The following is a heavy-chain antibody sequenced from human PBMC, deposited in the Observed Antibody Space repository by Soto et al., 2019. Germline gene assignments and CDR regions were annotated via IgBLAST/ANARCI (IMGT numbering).Heavy chain of an antibody. CDR2: INRDGTYT. D-gene: IGHD3-9*01. Sequence: GGSLGLSSAASGFTFGNYWIHWVRQAPGKGLVWVSRINRDGTYTSYADSVKGRFTISRDNAKSTLYLQMNSLRAEDTAVYYCASDMTGPNDYWG. CDR1: GFTFGNYW. V-gene: IGHV3-74*01. CDR3: ASDMTGPNDY. J-gene: IGHJ4*01.